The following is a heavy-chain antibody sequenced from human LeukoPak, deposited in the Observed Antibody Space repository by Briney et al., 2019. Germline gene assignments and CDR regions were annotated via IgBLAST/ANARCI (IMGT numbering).Heavy chain of an antibody. Sequence: SETLSLTCTVSGGSISSSSYYWGWIRQPPGNGLEWIGSIYYSGSTYYNPSLKSRVTISVDTSKNQFSLKLSSVTAADTAVYYCARRGRGSFDYWGQGTLVTVSS. CDR2: IYYSGST. CDR1: GGSISSSSYY. CDR3: ARRGRGSFDY. D-gene: IGHD3-16*01. V-gene: IGHV4-39*01. J-gene: IGHJ4*02.